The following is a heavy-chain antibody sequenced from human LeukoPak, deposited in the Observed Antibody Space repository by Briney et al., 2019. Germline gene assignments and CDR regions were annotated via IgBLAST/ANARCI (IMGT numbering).Heavy chain of an antibody. CDR3: ARDLAVAGNWFDP. CDR2: TYYRSKWYN. Sequence: SQTLSLTCAISGDSVSSNSAAWNWLRQSPSRGLEWLGRTYYRSKWYNDYAVSVKSRITINPDTSKNQFSLQLNSVTPEDTAVYYCARDLAVAGNWFDPWGQGTLVTVSS. D-gene: IGHD6-19*01. V-gene: IGHV6-1*01. J-gene: IGHJ5*02. CDR1: GDSVSSNSAA.